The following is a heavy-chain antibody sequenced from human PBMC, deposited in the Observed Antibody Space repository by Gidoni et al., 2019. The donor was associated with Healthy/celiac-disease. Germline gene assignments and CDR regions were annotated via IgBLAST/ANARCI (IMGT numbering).Heavy chain of an antibody. V-gene: IGHV3-21*01. CDR2: SSSSSSYI. CDR3: ARDLPGIAAAHAFDI. Sequence: EVQLVESGGGLVKPGGSLRLSCAASGFTFSSYSMNWVRQAPGKGLEWVSSSSSSSSYIYYADSVKGRFTISRDNAKNSLYLQMNSLRAEDTAVYYCARDLPGIAAAHAFDIWGQGTMVTVSS. D-gene: IGHD6-13*01. CDR1: GFTFSSYS. J-gene: IGHJ3*02.